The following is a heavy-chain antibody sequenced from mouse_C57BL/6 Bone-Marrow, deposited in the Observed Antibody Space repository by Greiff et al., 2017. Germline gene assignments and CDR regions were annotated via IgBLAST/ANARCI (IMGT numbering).Heavy chain of an antibody. CDR3: ARCGDYKGYAMDY. J-gene: IGHJ4*01. Sequence: QVQLQQSGAELARPGASVKMSCQASGYTFTSYTMHWVKQRPGQGLEWIGYSNPSRGYTKYHQKFKDKATVTADKSASTAYMQLRSLTSEYSAVCYCARCGDYKGYAMDYWGQGTSVTGSS. V-gene: IGHV1-4*01. CDR2: SNPSRGYT. CDR1: GYTFTSYT. D-gene: IGHD2-13*01.